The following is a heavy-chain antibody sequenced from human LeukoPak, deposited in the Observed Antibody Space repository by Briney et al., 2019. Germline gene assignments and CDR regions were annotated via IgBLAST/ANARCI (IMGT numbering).Heavy chain of an antibody. J-gene: IGHJ4*02. CDR3: VSRHDYGDHGRGCLDY. Sequence: GGSLRLSCAASGFTFSSYEMNWVRQAPGKGLEWISYISSSASTIYYADSVKGRFTISRDNAKNSLYLQMNSLRAEDTAIYYCVSRHDYGDHGRGCLDYWGQGTLVTVSS. CDR2: ISSSASTI. D-gene: IGHD4-17*01. V-gene: IGHV3-48*03. CDR1: GFTFSSYE.